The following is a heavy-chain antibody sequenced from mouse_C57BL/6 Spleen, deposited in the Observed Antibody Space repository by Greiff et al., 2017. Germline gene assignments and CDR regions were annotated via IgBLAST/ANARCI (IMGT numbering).Heavy chain of an antibody. Sequence: QVQLQQPGAELVRPGSSVKLSCKASGYTFTSYWMDWVKQRPGQGLEWIGNIYPSDSETHYNQKFKDKATLTVDNSSSTAYMQLSSLTSEDSAVYYCARGEEIYYGNPYAMDYWGQGTSVTVSS. D-gene: IGHD2-1*01. CDR2: IYPSDSET. J-gene: IGHJ4*01. CDR3: ARGEEIYYGNPYAMDY. CDR1: GYTFTSYW. V-gene: IGHV1-61*01.